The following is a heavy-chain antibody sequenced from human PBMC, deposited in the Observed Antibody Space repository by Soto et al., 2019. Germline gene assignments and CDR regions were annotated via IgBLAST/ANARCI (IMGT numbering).Heavy chain of an antibody. D-gene: IGHD3-10*01. Sequence: PGGSLTLSFAASGFTFSIYWMHLVRQAPGKVLVWVSRINSDGSSTSYADSVKGRFTISRDNAKNTLYLQMDSLRAEDTAVYYCARDQNVLLWFGELSNDAFDIWAQGTMVPV. CDR1: GFTFSIYW. J-gene: IGHJ3*02. CDR3: ARDQNVLLWFGELSNDAFDI. V-gene: IGHV3-74*01. CDR2: INSDGSST.